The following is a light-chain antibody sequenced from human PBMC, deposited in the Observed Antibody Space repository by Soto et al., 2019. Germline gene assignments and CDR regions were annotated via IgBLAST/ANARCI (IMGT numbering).Light chain of an antibody. CDR3: QQYKSYFPYT. J-gene: IGKJ2*01. Sequence: DIQMTQSPSTLSASVGDRVTITCRASQSISTYLAWYQQKAGKAPKLLIYGASNLESGVPSRFSGSGSGTEFTLTISSLQHDDFASYSCQQYKSYFPYTFGQATKLEIK. CDR2: GAS. V-gene: IGKV1-5*01. CDR1: QSISTY.